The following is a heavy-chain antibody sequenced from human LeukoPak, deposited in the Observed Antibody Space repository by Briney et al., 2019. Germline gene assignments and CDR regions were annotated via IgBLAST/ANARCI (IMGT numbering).Heavy chain of an antibody. CDR3: ARESYYYDSKFDY. CDR1: GYTFTSYY. D-gene: IGHD3-22*01. CDR2: INPSGGST. Sequence: ASAKVSCKASGYTFTSYYIHWVRQAPGQGLEWMGIINPSGGSTSYAQIFQGRVTMTRDTSTSTVYMELSSLRSEDTAVYYCARESYYYDSKFDYWGQGTLVTVSS. V-gene: IGHV1-46*01. J-gene: IGHJ4*02.